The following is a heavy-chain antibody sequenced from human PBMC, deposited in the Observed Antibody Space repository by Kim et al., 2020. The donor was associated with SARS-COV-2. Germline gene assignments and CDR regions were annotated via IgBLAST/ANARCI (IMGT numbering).Heavy chain of an antibody. Sequence: PASHGRVTTSADKSISTAYLQWSSLKASDTAMYYCARHIWFGGVDYFDYWGQGTLVTVSS. D-gene: IGHD3-10*01. V-gene: IGHV5-10-1*01. J-gene: IGHJ4*02. CDR3: ARHIWFGGVDYFDY.